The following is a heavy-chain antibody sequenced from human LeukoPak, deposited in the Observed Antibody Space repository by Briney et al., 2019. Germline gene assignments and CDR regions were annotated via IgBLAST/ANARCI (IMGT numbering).Heavy chain of an antibody. Sequence: GGSLRLSCAASGFTFSSYGMHWVRQAPGKGLEWVAFIRYDGSNKYYADSVKGRFTISRDNAKNSLYLQMNSLRAEDTAVYYCARDIPPYYYDSSGYAFDIWGQGTMVTVSS. CDR3: ARDIPPYYYDSSGYAFDI. D-gene: IGHD3-22*01. CDR2: IRYDGSNK. J-gene: IGHJ3*02. V-gene: IGHV3-30*02. CDR1: GFTFSSYG.